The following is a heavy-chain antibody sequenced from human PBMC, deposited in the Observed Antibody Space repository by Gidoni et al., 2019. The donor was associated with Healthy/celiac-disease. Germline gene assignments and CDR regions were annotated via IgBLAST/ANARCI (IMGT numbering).Heavy chain of an antibody. CDR3: ARDGQRAVAGTFDY. Sequence: EVQLVESGGGLVKPGGSLRLSCAASGFTFSSYSMNWVRQAPGKGLEWVSSISSSSSYIYYADSVKGRFTISRDNAKNSLYLQMNSLRAEDTAVYYCARDGQRAVAGTFDYWGQGTLVTVSS. CDR1: GFTFSSYS. V-gene: IGHV3-21*01. J-gene: IGHJ4*02. D-gene: IGHD6-19*01. CDR2: ISSSSSYI.